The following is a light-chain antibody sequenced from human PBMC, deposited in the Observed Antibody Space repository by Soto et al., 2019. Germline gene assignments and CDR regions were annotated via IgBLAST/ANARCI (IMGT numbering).Light chain of an antibody. J-gene: IGLJ2*01. CDR3: SSYTSSSTLV. Sequence: QSALTQPASVSGSPGQSITISCTGTSSDVGAYIYVSWYQQYPGEAPKLMIYDVSNRFSGVSNRFSGSKSGNTASLTISGLQAEDEADYYCSSYTSSSTLVFGGGAKRTVL. CDR2: DVS. V-gene: IGLV2-14*01. CDR1: SSDVGAYIY.